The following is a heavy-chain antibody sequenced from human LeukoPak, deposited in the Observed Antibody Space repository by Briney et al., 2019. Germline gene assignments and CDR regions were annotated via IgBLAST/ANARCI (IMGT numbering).Heavy chain of an antibody. V-gene: IGHV3-74*03. J-gene: IGHJ3*01. D-gene: IGHD2-2*01. CDR1: GFTFYNYW. CDR2: IKNPGSSA. CDR3: ARTYCSSTSCLSLAFDL. Sequence: GGSLRLSCAASGFTFYNYWMHWVRQAPGKGLEWISRIKNPGSSATYVDALKGRFTMSRDNGKNTVHLQMDGLRVEDTAIYYFARTYCSSTSCLSLAFDLWGPGTMVSVSS.